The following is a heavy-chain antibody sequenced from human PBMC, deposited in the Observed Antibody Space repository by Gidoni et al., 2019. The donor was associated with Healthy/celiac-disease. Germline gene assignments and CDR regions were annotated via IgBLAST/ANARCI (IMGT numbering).Heavy chain of an antibody. V-gene: IGHV2-70*01. CDR1: GFSLSTSGMC. CDR2: MDCDDDK. Sequence: QVTLRESGPALVKPTQTLTLTCTFSGFSLSTSGMCVSWIRQPPGKALEWLALMDCDDDKYYSTSLKTRLTISKDTSKNQVVLTMTNMDPVDTATYYCARQIAAAGYNWFDPWDQGTLVTVSS. D-gene: IGHD6-13*01. J-gene: IGHJ5*02. CDR3: ARQIAAAGYNWFDP.